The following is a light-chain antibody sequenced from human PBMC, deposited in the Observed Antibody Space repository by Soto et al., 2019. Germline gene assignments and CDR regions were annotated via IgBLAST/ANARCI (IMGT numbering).Light chain of an antibody. J-gene: IGKJ4*01. CDR1: QSVNRN. CDR2: GAS. Sequence: EIVMTQSPGTLPVSPGERATVSCRASQSVNRNLAWYQQKPGQAPRLLISGASIRATGIPVRFSASGSGTDITLTISSLQSEDFAVYYGQQYKNWPLTFGGGTKVEIK. CDR3: QQYKNWPLT. V-gene: IGKV3-15*01.